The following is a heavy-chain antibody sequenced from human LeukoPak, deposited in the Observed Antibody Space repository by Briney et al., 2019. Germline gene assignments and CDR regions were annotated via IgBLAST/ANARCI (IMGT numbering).Heavy chain of an antibody. CDR3: AVDYDYWSAYYSDSRMTPKR. CDR1: GFTFSSYS. CDR2: ISSSSSYI. Sequence: GGSLRLSCAASGFTFSSYSMKWVRQAPGKGLEWVSSISSSSSYIDYVDSVKGRFTISRDNAKNSLYLQMNSLRAEDTAVCYCAVDYDYWSAYYSDSRMTPKRGGQGTLVTVSS. J-gene: IGHJ4*02. D-gene: IGHD3-3*01. V-gene: IGHV3-21*06.